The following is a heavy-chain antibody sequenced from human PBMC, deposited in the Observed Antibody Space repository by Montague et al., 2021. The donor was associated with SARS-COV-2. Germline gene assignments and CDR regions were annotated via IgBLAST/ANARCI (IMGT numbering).Heavy chain of an antibody. CDR1: GFTFSDFY. Sequence: SLRLSCAGSGFTFSDFYINWVHQAPGKGLEWLSFITGTNNGIRYSDSVKGRFTVSRDNAHSSVYLHLDSLTAEDTAVYYCARSPFYGSGGYFDFWGQGTLVAVSS. D-gene: IGHD3-10*01. CDR3: ARSPFYGSGGYFDF. J-gene: IGHJ4*02. CDR2: ITGTNNGI. V-gene: IGHV3-11*03.